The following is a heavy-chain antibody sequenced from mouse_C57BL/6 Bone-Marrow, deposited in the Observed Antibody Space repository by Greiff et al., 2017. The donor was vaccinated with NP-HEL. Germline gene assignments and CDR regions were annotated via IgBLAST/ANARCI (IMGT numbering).Heavy chain of an antibody. D-gene: IGHD1-1*01. CDR2: INSDGGST. CDR1: EYEFPSHD. CDR3: ARHGTTVVATDWYFDV. Sequence: EVQRVESGGGLVQPGESLKLSCESNEYEFPSHDMSWVRKTPEKRLELVAAINSDGGSTYYPDTMERRFIISRDNTKKTLYLQMSSLRSEDTALHYCARHGTTVVATDWYFDVWGTGTTVTVSS. J-gene: IGHJ1*03. V-gene: IGHV5-2*01.